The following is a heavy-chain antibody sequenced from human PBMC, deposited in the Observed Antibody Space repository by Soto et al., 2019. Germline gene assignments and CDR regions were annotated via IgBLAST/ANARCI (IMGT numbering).Heavy chain of an antibody. V-gene: IGHV3-64D*08. Sequence: GGSLRLSCSASGFTLSSYAMHWVRQAPGKGLEYVSAISSNGGSTYYADSVKGRFTISRDNSKNTLYLQMSSLRAEDTAVYYCVKDQRGYSGYVGGGFDYWGQGTLVTVSS. CDR3: VKDQRGYSGYVGGGFDY. D-gene: IGHD5-12*01. CDR2: ISSNGGST. CDR1: GFTLSSYA. J-gene: IGHJ4*02.